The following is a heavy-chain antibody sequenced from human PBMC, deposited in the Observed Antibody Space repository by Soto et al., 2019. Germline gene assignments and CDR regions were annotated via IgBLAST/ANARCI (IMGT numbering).Heavy chain of an antibody. CDR3: ARGGPPTSNWFDP. CDR2: IYSGGST. D-gene: IGHD1-26*01. V-gene: IGHV3-66*01. CDR1: GFTVSNNY. J-gene: IGHJ5*02. Sequence: EVQLVESGGGLVQPGGSLRLSCAASGFTVSNNYINWVRQAPGKGLEWVSVIYSGGSTYYADSVKGRFTISRDNSKNTLYLQMNSQRAEDTAVYYCARGGPPTSNWFDPWGQGTLVTVSS.